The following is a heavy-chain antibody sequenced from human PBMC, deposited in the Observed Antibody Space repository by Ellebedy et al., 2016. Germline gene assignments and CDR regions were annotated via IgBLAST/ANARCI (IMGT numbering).Heavy chain of an antibody. D-gene: IGHD5-24*01. V-gene: IGHV4-59*01. Sequence: SETLSLTXSVSGGSISSYYWNWIRQSPGKGLEWIGYVHSSGNTNYNPSLRSRVTISVDTSKNQLSLRLNSVTAADTAVYYCVIGGGWLPDYWGQGTLVTVSS. CDR2: VHSSGNT. J-gene: IGHJ4*02. CDR3: VIGGGWLPDY. CDR1: GGSISSYY.